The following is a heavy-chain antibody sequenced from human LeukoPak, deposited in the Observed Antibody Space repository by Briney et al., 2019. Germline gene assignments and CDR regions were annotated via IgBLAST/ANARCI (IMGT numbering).Heavy chain of an antibody. J-gene: IGHJ5*02. CDR1: GYTFTSCG. Sequence: ASVKVSCKASGYTFTSCGISWVRQAPGQGLEWMGWISAYNGNTNYAQKLQGRVTMTTDTSTSTAYMELRSLRSDDTAVYYCARLDYDFWSGYSNWFDPWGQGTLVTDSS. V-gene: IGHV1-18*01. D-gene: IGHD3-3*01. CDR2: ISAYNGNT. CDR3: ARLDYDFWSGYSNWFDP.